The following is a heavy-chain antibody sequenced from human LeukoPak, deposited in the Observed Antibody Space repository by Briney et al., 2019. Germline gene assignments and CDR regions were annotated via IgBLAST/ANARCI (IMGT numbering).Heavy chain of an antibody. V-gene: IGHV4-34*01. D-gene: IGHD3-22*01. CDR1: GGSFSGYH. CDR3: ARTTYFYDTSGYYYGN. J-gene: IGHJ4*02. Sequence: PSETLSLTCGVYGGSFSGYHWSWIRQPPGKGLEWSGEIKYSGNSSYNPSLKSRVNISVDTSKNQFSLKLSSVTAADTAVYYCARTTYFYDTSGYYYGNWGQGTLVTVSS. CDR2: IKYSGNS.